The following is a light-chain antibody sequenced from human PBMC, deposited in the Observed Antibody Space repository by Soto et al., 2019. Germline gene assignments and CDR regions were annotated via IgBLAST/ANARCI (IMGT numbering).Light chain of an antibody. CDR2: LNSDGSH. J-gene: IGLJ2*01. CDR3: QTWGSGIVV. Sequence: QLVLTKSPSASASLGASVKLTCTLSSGHSNYAIAWHQQQSEKGPRYLMKLNSDGSHSKGDGIPDRFSGSSSGAERYLTISSLQSEDEADYSCQTWGSGIVVFGGGTQLTVL. V-gene: IGLV4-69*01. CDR1: SGHSNYA.